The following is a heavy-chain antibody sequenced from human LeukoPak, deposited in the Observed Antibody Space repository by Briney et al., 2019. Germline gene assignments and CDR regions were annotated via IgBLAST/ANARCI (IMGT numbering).Heavy chain of an antibody. CDR2: IYPNSGGT. CDR1: GYTFTSYY. V-gene: IGHV1-2*02. D-gene: IGHD6-19*01. J-gene: IGHJ6*03. Sequence: ASVKVSCKASGYTFTSYYMHWVRQAPGQGLEWMGWIYPNSGGTNYAQKFQGRVTMTRDTSISTAYMELSRPRSDDTAVYYCARSEQFPYDMDVWGKGTTVTVSS. CDR3: ARSEQFPYDMDV.